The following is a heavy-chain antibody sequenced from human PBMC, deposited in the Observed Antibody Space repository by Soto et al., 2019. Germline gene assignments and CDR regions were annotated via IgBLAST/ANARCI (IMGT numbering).Heavy chain of an antibody. J-gene: IGHJ4*02. CDR2: MNPDRDKR. CDR1: GYTFTRYD. V-gene: IGHV1-8*01. Sequence: QVQLVQSGAEVKKPGASVRVSCKGSGYTFTRYDVHWVRQATGQGLEWMGWMNPDRDKRGYAQKFQGRITMSVDPSTYTVYMDLSSLGSEDTAVYYCVRGANFDQWGQGTLVTVSS. CDR3: VRGANFDQ.